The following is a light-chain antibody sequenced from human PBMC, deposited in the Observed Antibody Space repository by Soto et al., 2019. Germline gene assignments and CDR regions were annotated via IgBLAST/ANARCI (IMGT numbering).Light chain of an antibody. J-gene: IGKJ4*01. CDR3: QQYEDLPLT. CDR2: DAS. V-gene: IGKV1-33*01. Sequence: DVQMTQSPSSLSASVGDRVIITCKANQSIANFLNWFQHKPGEAPKLLISDASHLELGVPSTFSGSRSVTDFVLDISTLQSEDVATYFCQQYEDLPLTFGGGRRWTS. CDR1: QSIANF.